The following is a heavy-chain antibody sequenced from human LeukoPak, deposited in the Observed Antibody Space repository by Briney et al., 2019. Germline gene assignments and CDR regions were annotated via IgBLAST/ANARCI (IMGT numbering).Heavy chain of an antibody. CDR3: AITSGSSTPLDY. D-gene: IGHD6-6*01. V-gene: IGHV3-23*01. CDR2: ISGSGGST. J-gene: IGHJ4*02. Sequence: GSLRLSCAASGFTFSSYGMHWVRQAPGKGLEWVSAISGSGGSTYYADSVKGRFTISRDNSKNTLYLQMNSLRAEDTAVYYCAITSGSSTPLDYWGQGTLVTVSS. CDR1: GFTFSSYG.